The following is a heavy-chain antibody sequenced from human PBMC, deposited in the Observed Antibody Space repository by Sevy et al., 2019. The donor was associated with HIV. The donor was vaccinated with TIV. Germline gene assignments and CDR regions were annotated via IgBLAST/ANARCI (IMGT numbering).Heavy chain of an antibody. D-gene: IGHD3-16*02. V-gene: IGHV3-7*01. J-gene: IGHJ6*02. CDR3: ARDIYDYVWGSYRPNYYYYGMDV. CDR1: GFTFSSYW. CDR2: IKQDGSEK. Sequence: GGSLRLSCAASGFTFSSYWMSWVRQAPGKGLEWVANIKQDGSEKYYVDSVKGRFTISRDNAKNSLYLQMNSLRAEDTAVYYCARDIYDYVWGSYRPNYYYYGMDVWGQGTTVTVSS.